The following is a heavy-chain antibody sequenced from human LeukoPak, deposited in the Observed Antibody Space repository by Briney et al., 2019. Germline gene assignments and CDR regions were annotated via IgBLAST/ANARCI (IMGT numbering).Heavy chain of an antibody. D-gene: IGHD1-26*01. J-gene: IGHJ6*02. V-gene: IGHV3-11*01. CDR1: RFTFSDYY. CDR2: ISGVYDII. Sequence: PGGSLRLSCAASRFTFSDYYMTWIRQAAGRGLEWVSYISGVYDIIYYGDSVKGRFTISRDNAKNSVYLQMSSLRADDTAVYCCARGGAHGMDVWGQGTTVTVSS. CDR3: ARGGAHGMDV.